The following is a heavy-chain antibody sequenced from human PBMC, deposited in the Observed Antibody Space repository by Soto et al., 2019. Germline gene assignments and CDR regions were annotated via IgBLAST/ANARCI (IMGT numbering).Heavy chain of an antibody. CDR2: ISGSGGST. Sequence: PRGSLRLSCAASGFTFSSYAMSWVRQAPGKGLEWVSAISGSGGSTYYADSVKGRFTISRDNSKNTLYLQMNSLRSEDTAVYYCAKGALAYCGGDCYKTNFDYWGQGTLVTVSS. CDR1: GFTFSSYA. V-gene: IGHV3-23*01. CDR3: AKGALAYCGGDCYKTNFDY. J-gene: IGHJ4*02. D-gene: IGHD2-21*01.